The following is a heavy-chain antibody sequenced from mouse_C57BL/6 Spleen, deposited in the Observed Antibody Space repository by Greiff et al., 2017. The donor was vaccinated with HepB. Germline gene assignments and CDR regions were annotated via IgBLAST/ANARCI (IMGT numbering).Heavy chain of an antibody. CDR1: GFTFSSYA. CDR2: ISDGGSYT. Sequence: EVKVVESGGGLVKPGGSLKLSCAASGFTFSSYAMSWVRQTPEKRLEWVATISDGGSYTYYPDNVKGRFTISRDNAKNNLYLQMSHLKSEDTAMYYCARDPHLGHYFDYWGQGTTLTVSS. V-gene: IGHV5-4*01. D-gene: IGHD4-1*01. CDR3: ARDPHLGHYFDY. J-gene: IGHJ2*01.